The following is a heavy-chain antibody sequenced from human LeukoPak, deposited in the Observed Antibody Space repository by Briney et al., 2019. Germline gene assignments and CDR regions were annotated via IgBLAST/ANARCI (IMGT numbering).Heavy chain of an antibody. V-gene: IGHV3-7*02. CDR1: GFTFSTYW. J-gene: IGHJ4*02. D-gene: IGHD6-13*01. CDR3: ARGGIDSSSWFYFDY. CDR2: IKKDGSET. Sequence: PGGSLRLSCAASGFTFSTYWMNWVRQAPGKGLEWVASIKKDGSETYYVDSVKGRFTISRDNTENSLYLQMNSLRGEDAAVYYCARGGIDSSSWFYFDYWGQGTLVTVSS.